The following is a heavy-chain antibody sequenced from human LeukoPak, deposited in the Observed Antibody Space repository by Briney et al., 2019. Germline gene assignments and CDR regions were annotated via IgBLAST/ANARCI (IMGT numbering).Heavy chain of an antibody. CDR2: IYYSGST. CDR1: GGSISSGDYY. Sequence: SETLSLTCTVSGGSISSGDYYWRWIRQPPGKGLEWIGYIYYSGSTYYNPSLKSRVTISVDTSKNQFSLKLSSVTAADTAVYYCARVRPDYGDYVWYFDYWGQGTLVTVSS. V-gene: IGHV4-30-4*01. J-gene: IGHJ4*02. CDR3: ARVRPDYGDYVWYFDY. D-gene: IGHD4-17*01.